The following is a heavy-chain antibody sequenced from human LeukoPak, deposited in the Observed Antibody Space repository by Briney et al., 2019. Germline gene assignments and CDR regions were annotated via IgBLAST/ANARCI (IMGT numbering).Heavy chain of an antibody. CDR2: IYYSGST. CDR1: GGSISSSSYY. CDR3: ARQTGSGLFILP. D-gene: IGHD3/OR15-3a*01. J-gene: IGHJ4*02. Sequence: PSETLSLTCTVSGGSISSSSYYWGWIRQPPGKGLEWIGSIYYSGSTYYNASLKSQVSISIDTAKNQCSLRLTSVTAADTAVYYCARQTGSGLFILPGGQGTLVTVSS. V-gene: IGHV4-39*01.